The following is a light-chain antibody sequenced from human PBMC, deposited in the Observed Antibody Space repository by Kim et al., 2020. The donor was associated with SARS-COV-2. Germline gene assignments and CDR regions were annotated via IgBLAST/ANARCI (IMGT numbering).Light chain of an antibody. Sequence: QSITISYTGTSSDVGGYNYVSWYQQHPGKAPKRMIYDVSNRPSGVSNRFSGSKSGNTASRTISGLQAEEEADYYCSSYTSSSTVLFGGGTQLTVL. J-gene: IGLJ2*01. CDR3: SSYTSSSTVL. CDR1: SSDVGGYNY. V-gene: IGLV2-14*04. CDR2: DVS.